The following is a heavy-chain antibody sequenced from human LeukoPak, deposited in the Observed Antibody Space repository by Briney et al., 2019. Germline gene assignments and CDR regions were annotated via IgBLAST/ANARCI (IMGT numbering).Heavy chain of an antibody. Sequence: GGSLRLSCAASGFTLSSYNMNWVRQAPGKGLEWISYITTSIDIISYADSVKGRFTISRDNAKNSLYLQMDSLRDEDTAVYYCVRDHNYYFGYWGQGILVTVSS. V-gene: IGHV3-48*02. J-gene: IGHJ4*02. CDR2: ITTSIDII. CDR1: GFTLSSYN. CDR3: VRDHNYYFGY.